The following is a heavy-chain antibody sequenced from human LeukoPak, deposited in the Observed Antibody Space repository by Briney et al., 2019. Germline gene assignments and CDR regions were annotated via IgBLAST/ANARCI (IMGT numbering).Heavy chain of an antibody. Sequence: SQTLSLTCAISGDSVSNNSVAWGWIRQSPSRGLEWLGRTYYRSMWYHDYAASVISRITITPDTSKNQFSLHLNSVTPEDTAVYYCARGVSNSFDLWGQGTLVTVSS. V-gene: IGHV6-1*01. CDR1: GDSVSNNSVA. CDR2: TYYRSMWYH. CDR3: ARGVSNSFDL. J-gene: IGHJ4*02. D-gene: IGHD4-11*01.